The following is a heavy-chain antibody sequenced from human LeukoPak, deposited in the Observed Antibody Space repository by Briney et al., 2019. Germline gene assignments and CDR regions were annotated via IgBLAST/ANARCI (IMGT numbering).Heavy chain of an antibody. D-gene: IGHD3-10*01. Sequence: PGGSLRLSCAASGFTFSSYSMNWVRQAPGKGLEWVSSITRSNYIYYADSVKGRFTISRDNAKNSLYLQMNSLRAEDTAVYYCAGQSGDYWGQGTLVTVSS. J-gene: IGHJ4*02. CDR1: GFTFSSYS. CDR3: AGQSGDY. V-gene: IGHV3-21*06. CDR2: ITRSNYI.